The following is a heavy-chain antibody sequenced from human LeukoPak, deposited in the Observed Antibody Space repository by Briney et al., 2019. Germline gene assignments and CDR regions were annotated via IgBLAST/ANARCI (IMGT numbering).Heavy chain of an antibody. CDR2: IYYSGST. J-gene: IGHJ4*02. CDR3: ARDGPVK. V-gene: IGHV4-39*07. Sequence: SETLSLTCTVSGGSISSSSYYWGWIRQPPGKGLEWIGSIYYSGSTYYNPSLKSRVTISVDTSKNQFSLKLSSVTAADTAVYYCARDGPVKWGQGTLVTVSS. CDR1: GGSISSSSYY. D-gene: IGHD3-22*01.